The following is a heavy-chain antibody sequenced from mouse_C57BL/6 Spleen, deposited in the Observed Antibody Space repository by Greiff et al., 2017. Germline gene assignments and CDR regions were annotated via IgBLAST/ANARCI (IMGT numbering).Heavy chain of an antibody. CDR2: IYWDDDK. J-gene: IGHJ1*03. CDR3: ARDPAGTGYFDV. Sequence: QVTLKESGPGILQSSQTLSLTCSFSGFSLSTSGMGVSWIRQPSGKGLEWLAHIYWDDDKRYNPSLKSGLTISKDTSSNQIFLKITSVDTADTATYYCARDPAGTGYFDVWGTGTTVTVSS. CDR1: GFSLSTSGMG. V-gene: IGHV8-12*01. D-gene: IGHD1-1*01.